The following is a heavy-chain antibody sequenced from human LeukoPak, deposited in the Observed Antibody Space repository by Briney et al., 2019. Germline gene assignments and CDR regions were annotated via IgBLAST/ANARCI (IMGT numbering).Heavy chain of an antibody. CDR2: IRSGGYTI. D-gene: IGHD1-1*01. CDR3: ARDRTRETFDH. CDR1: GFTLSDYY. J-gene: IGHJ4*02. V-gene: IGHV3-11*04. Sequence: PGGSLRLSRSASGFTLSDYYMSWTRPAPGKGLEWVSFIRSGGYTISHADSVKGRFTISRDNAKNSRYLQMKNLRAEDTAMYYCARDRTRETFDHWGKGTGVTVSS.